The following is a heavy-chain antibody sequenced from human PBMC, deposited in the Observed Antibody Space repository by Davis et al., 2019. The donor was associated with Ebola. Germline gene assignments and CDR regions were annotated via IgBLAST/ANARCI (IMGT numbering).Heavy chain of an antibody. V-gene: IGHV4-31*03. CDR2: IYYSGST. D-gene: IGHD3-16*01. CDR3: ARGKLWFDY. J-gene: IGHJ4*02. CDR1: GGSISSGGDY. Sequence: LRLSCTVSGGSISSGGDYWSWIRQHPGKGLEWIGYIYYSGSTNYNPSLKSRVSISVDTSKNQFSLKLSSVTAADTAVYYCARGKLWFDYWGQGTLVTVSS.